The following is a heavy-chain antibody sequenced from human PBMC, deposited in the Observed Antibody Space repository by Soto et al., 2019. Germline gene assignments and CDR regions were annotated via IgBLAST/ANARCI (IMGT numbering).Heavy chain of an antibody. CDR2: IVVGSGNT. V-gene: IGHV1-58*01. CDR3: AASSLYCTTTRVPTGVFDP. D-gene: IGHD2-8*01. J-gene: IGHJ5*02. CDR1: GFTFSGSS. Sequence: EASVKVSCKAPGFTFSGSSVQWVRQARGQRLEWIGWIVVGSGNTNYAQKFQGRVTITRDMSTSTAYMELSNLRSEDTAVYYCAASSLYCTTTRVPTGVFDPWGQGTLVTVSS.